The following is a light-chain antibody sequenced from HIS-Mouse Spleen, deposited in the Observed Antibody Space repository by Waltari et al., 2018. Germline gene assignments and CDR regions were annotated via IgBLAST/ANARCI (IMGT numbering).Light chain of an antibody. V-gene: IGKV1-5*03. Sequence: DIQMTQSPSTLSASVGDRVTITCRASQSISSWLAWYQQKPGKAPKLLIYKASSLESGVPSRFSGSGSGTDFTLTISSLQPEDFATYYCQQANSFPSFTLFTFGPGTKVDIK. CDR3: QQANSFPSFTLFT. J-gene: IGKJ3*01. CDR1: QSISSW. CDR2: KAS.